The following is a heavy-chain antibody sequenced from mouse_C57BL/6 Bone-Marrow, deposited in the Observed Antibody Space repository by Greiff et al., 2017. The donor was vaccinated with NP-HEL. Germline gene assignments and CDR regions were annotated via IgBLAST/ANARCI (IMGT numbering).Heavy chain of an antibody. CDR1: GYAFSSYW. CDR2: IYPGDGDT. V-gene: IGHV1-80*01. Sequence: VHLVESGAELVKPGASVKISCKASGYAFSSYWMNWVKQRPGKGLEWIGQIYPGDGDTNYNGKFKGKATLTADKSSSTAYMQLSSLTSEDSAVYFCARSPWFAYWGQGTLVTVSA. CDR3: ARSPWFAY. J-gene: IGHJ3*01.